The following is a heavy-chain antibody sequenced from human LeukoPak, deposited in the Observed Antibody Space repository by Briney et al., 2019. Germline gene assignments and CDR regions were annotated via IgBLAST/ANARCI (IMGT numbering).Heavy chain of an antibody. CDR3: ARRYCSSTSCLLDY. Sequence: GGSLRLSCAASGFTFSSYEMNWVRQAPGKGLEWVSYISSTSGSAIYYADSVKGRFTVSRDNAKNSLYLQMNSLRAEDTAVYYCARRYCSSTSCLLDYWGQGTLVTVSS. J-gene: IGHJ4*02. CDR2: ISSTSGSAI. CDR1: GFTFSSYE. V-gene: IGHV3-48*03. D-gene: IGHD2-2*01.